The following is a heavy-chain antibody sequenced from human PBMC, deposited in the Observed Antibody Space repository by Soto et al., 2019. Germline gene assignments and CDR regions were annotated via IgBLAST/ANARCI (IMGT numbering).Heavy chain of an antibody. Sequence: PSETLSLTCAVYGGSFSGYYWSWIRQPPGKRLEWIGEINHSGSTNYNPSLKSRVTISVDTSKNQFSLKLSSVTAADTAVYYCARTKTRYSYGSVYFDYWGQGTLVTVSS. V-gene: IGHV4-34*01. J-gene: IGHJ4*02. CDR1: GGSFSGYY. CDR2: INHSGST. D-gene: IGHD5-18*01. CDR3: ARTKTRYSYGSVYFDY.